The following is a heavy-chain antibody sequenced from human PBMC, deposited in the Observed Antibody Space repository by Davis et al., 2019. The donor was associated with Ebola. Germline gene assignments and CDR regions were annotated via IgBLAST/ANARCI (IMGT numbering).Heavy chain of an antibody. V-gene: IGHV4-61*01. D-gene: IGHD2-8*02. Sequence: SETLSLTCTVSGGSVSSGSYYWSWIRQPPEKGLEWVGYIYYSGSTNCNPSLKSRVTISVDTSKNQFSLKLSSVTAADTAVYYCARVNIVLVVYRYRPGFYGMDVWGQGTTVTVSS. CDR2: IYYSGST. CDR3: ARVNIVLVVYRYRPGFYGMDV. J-gene: IGHJ6*02. CDR1: GGSVSSGSYY.